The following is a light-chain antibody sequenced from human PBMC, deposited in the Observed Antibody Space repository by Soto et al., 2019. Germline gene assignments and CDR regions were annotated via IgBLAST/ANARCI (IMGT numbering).Light chain of an antibody. CDR2: AAS. Sequence: DIQITPSPSSLSASVEARVIITCRASQSISNHLQWYQQTPGKAPRLLICAASSLLSGVPSRFSGRKYGPDFTLTISRLHADEFALYSCQQYHDWPPWTFGQGTKVDIK. CDR1: QSISNH. J-gene: IGKJ1*01. CDR3: QQYHDWPPWT. V-gene: IGKV1-39*01.